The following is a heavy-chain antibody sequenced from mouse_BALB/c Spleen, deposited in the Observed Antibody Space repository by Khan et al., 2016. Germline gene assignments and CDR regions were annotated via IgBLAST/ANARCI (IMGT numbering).Heavy chain of an antibody. Sequence: EVQLQESGPGLVKPSQSLSLTCTVTGYSITSDYAWNWIRQFPGNKLEWMGYISYSGSTSYNQSFKSRISITRDTSKNQFFLQLNSVTTEDTATYYCARNGNRYERAWFAYWGQGTLVTVSA. CDR1: GYSITSDYA. CDR3: ARNGNRYERAWFAY. J-gene: IGHJ3*01. CDR2: ISYSGST. D-gene: IGHD2-14*01. V-gene: IGHV3-2*02.